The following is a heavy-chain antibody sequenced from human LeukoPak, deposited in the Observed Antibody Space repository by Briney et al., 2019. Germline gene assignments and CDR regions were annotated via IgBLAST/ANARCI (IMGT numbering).Heavy chain of an antibody. CDR1: GGTFSSYA. CDR3: ATKRGYCSSTSCYGDYYYYGMDV. Sequence: SVKVSCKASGGTFSSYAISWVRQAPGQGLEWMGGIIPIFGTANYAQKFQGRVTITADKSTSTAYMELSSLRSEDTAVYCCATKRGYCSSTSCYGDYYYYGMDVWGKGTTVTVSS. V-gene: IGHV1-69*06. D-gene: IGHD2-2*01. J-gene: IGHJ6*04. CDR2: IIPIFGTA.